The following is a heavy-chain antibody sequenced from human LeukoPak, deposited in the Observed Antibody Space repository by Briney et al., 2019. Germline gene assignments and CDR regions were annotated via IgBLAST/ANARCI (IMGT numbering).Heavy chain of an antibody. V-gene: IGHV4-34*01. CDR3: ARHYGP. D-gene: IGHD3-16*01. Sequence: SETLSLTCAVYGVSFSGYYWSWIRQPPGKGLEWIGEINHSGSTYYNPSLKSRVTISVDTSKNQFSLKLNSVTAADTAVYYCARHYGPWGQGTLVTVSS. J-gene: IGHJ5*02. CDR1: GVSFSGYY. CDR2: INHSGST.